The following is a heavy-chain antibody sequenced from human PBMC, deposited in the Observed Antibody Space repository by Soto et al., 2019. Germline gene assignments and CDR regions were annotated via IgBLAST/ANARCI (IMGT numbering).Heavy chain of an antibody. Sequence: QVQLQQWGAGLLKPSETLSLTCAVYGGSFSGYYWSWIRQPPGKGLEWIGEINHSGSTNYNPSLKSRVTISVDPSKNQFSLKLSSVTAAATAVYYCARYKNYYGSGSYIDYWGQGTLVTVSS. J-gene: IGHJ4*02. D-gene: IGHD3-10*01. CDR2: INHSGST. CDR3: ARYKNYYGSGSYIDY. CDR1: GGSFSGYY. V-gene: IGHV4-34*01.